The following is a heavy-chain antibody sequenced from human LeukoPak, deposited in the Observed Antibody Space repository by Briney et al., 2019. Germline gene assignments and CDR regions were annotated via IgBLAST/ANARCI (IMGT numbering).Heavy chain of an antibody. D-gene: IGHD3-16*01. V-gene: IGHV3-74*01. CDR3: TIGLSMTHNACPL. CDR1: GFTFRNHV. Sequence: PGGSLRLSCAASGFTFRNHVMHWVRQAPGTGLLWVSRINPDGTTTYHADSVKGRFTVSRDNADNALYLQMHNLRVEDTALYYCTIGLSMTHNACPLGGEGTLVTVSS. J-gene: IGHJ3*01. CDR2: INPDGTTT.